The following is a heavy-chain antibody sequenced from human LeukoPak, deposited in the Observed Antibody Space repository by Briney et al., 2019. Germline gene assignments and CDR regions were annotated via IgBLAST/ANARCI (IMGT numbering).Heavy chain of an antibody. CDR1: GFTFSSYE. CDR2: ISSSGSTI. D-gene: IGHD3-16*02. CDR3: ARGPPRPVWGSYRYLDY. J-gene: IGHJ4*02. Sequence: GGSLRLSCAASGFTFSSYEMNWVRQAPGKGLEWVSYISSSGSTIYYADSVKGRFTISRDNAKNSLYLQMNSLRAEDTAVCYCARGPPRPVWGSYRYLDYWGQGTLVTVSS. V-gene: IGHV3-48*03.